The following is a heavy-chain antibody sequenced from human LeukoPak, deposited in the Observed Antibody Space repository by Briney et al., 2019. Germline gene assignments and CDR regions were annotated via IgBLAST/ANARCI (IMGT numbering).Heavy chain of an antibody. D-gene: IGHD1-26*01. J-gene: IGHJ4*02. V-gene: IGHV3-30*07. CDR2: LSYDGSNK. Sequence: GRSLRLSCAASGVTFSSYAMRRVRQGPGEGLEWGSFLSYDGSNKYYADSVKGRFTISRDHSKHTLYLQMNSLRAEDTAVYYCARGTEWELLTHFDYWGQGTLVTVSS. CDR3: ARGTEWELLTHFDY. CDR1: GVTFSSYA.